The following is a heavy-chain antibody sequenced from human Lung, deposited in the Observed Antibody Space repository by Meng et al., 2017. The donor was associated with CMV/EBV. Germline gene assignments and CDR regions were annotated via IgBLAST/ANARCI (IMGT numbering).Heavy chain of an antibody. J-gene: IGHJ6*02. Sequence: ASXXVSXKASGYTFTSYGISWVRQAPGQGLEWMGWISAYNGNTNYAQKLQGRVTMTTDTSTSTAYMELRSLRSDDTAVYYCAREMDYSSTSCYVLPNYYYYGMDVWXQGTTVTVSS. CDR2: ISAYNGNT. V-gene: IGHV1-18*01. CDR1: GYTFTSYG. CDR3: AREMDYSSTSCYVLPNYYYYGMDV. D-gene: IGHD2-2*01.